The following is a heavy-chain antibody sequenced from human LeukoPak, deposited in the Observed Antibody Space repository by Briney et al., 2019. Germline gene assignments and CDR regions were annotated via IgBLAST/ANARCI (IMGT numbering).Heavy chain of an antibody. CDR2: IYYSGST. V-gene: IGHV4-39*01. CDR1: GGSISSSSYY. D-gene: IGHD5-24*01. J-gene: IGHJ4*02. Sequence: KASDTLSLTCTVSGGSISSSSYYWGWIRQPPGKGLEWIGSIYYSGSTYHNPSLKRRVTISVDTSKNKFSLKLSSVTAADTAVYYCARMDGYNDFDYWGQGTLVTVSS. CDR3: ARMDGYNDFDY.